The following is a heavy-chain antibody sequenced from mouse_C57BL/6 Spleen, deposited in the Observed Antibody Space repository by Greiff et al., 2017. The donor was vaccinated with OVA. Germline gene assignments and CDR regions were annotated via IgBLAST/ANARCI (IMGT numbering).Heavy chain of an antibody. CDR3: ARVGTTVVATGGYAMDY. V-gene: IGHV1-81*01. J-gene: IGHJ4*01. CDR1: GYTFTSYG. Sequence: VQLQQSGAELARPGASVKLSCKASGYTFTSYGISWVKQRTGQGLEWIGEIYPRSGNTYYNEKFKGKATLTADKSSSTAYMELRSLTSEDSAVYFCARVGTTVVATGGYAMDYWGQGTSVTVSS. D-gene: IGHD1-1*01. CDR2: IYPRSGNT.